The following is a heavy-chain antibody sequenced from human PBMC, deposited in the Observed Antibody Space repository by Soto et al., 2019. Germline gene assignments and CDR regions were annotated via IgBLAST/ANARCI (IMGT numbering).Heavy chain of an antibody. CDR1: DASVSKYY. CDR3: ARGQLLFAY. D-gene: IGHD3-10*02. V-gene: IGHV4-59*02. Sequence: PSETLSLTCSVSDASVSKYYWSWIRQPPGKGLEWIGYISHTGYTSYNPSLESRLTISMDKSKNQLSLNLNSVTTADTAVYYCARGQLLFAYWGQGTPVTAPQ. J-gene: IGHJ4*02. CDR2: ISHTGYT.